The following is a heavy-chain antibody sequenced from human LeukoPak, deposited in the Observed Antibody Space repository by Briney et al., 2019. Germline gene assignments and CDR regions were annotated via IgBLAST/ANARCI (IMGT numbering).Heavy chain of an antibody. V-gene: IGHV4-30-2*01. J-gene: IGHJ3*02. D-gene: IGHD3-22*01. CDR2: IYHSGST. Sequence: PSQTLSLTCAVSGGPISSGGYSWSWIRQPPGKGLEWIGYIYHSGSTYYNPSLKSRVTISVDRSKNQFSLKLSSVTAADTAVYYCARDQGYYDSSGYPSDAFDIWGQGTMVTVSS. CDR1: GGPISSGGYS. CDR3: ARDQGYYDSSGYPSDAFDI.